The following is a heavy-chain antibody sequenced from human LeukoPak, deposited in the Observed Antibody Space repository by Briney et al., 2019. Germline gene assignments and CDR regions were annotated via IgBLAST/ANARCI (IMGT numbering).Heavy chain of an antibody. Sequence: NPSETLSLTCAVYGGSFSGYYWSWIRQPPGKGLEWIGEINHSGSTNYNPSLKSRVTISVDTSKNQFSLKLSSVTAADTAVYYCARSEYSSSWSRGYYYYGMDVWGQGTTVTVSS. V-gene: IGHV4-34*01. J-gene: IGHJ6*02. CDR2: INHSGST. CDR3: ARSEYSSSWSRGYYYYGMDV. CDR1: GGSFSGYY. D-gene: IGHD6-13*01.